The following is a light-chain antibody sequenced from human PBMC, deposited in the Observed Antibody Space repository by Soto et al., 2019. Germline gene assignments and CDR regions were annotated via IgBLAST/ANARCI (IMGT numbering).Light chain of an antibody. CDR3: QKNYRSPYT. V-gene: IGKV1-39*01. CDR1: QRININ. J-gene: IGKJ2*01. Sequence: IQMTQSPSSLSASVGDRVTVTCRASQRININLKWYQQKPGKAPTLLIYGASSLQSGVPSRFTGSGSRTDFTPTISTLQPEDFATYYCQKNYRSPYTFGQGTKLEIK. CDR2: GAS.